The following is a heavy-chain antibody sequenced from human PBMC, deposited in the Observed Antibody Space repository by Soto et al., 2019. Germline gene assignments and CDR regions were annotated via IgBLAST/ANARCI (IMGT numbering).Heavy chain of an antibody. J-gene: IGHJ4*02. V-gene: IGHV4-39*01. D-gene: IGHD4-17*01. CDR1: GGSISSSSYY. Sequence: PSETLSLTCTVSGGSISSSSYYWGWIRPPPGKGLEWIRTIYYCGSTYYNPPLKSRVTISLNTSKNEFSLKLSSVTASDPAVYYCASLEVTTCGTYYFDYWGQGTMVTVSS. CDR2: IYYCGST. CDR3: ASLEVTTCGTYYFDY.